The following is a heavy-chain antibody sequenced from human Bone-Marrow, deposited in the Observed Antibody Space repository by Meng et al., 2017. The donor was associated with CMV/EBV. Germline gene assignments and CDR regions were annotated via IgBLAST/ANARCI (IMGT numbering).Heavy chain of an antibody. V-gene: IGHV4-34*01. CDR2: INHSGST. CDR3: ARARRDGYKYWYFDL. Sequence: YSRSFSGFYWSGIRQPPGEGLGGSGQINHSGSTKYNSYLKSRVTISVDTSKNQSYLQLSSVTAADTAVYYCARARRDGYKYWYFDLWGRGTLVTVSS. J-gene: IGHJ2*01. D-gene: IGHD5-24*01. CDR1: SRSFSGFY.